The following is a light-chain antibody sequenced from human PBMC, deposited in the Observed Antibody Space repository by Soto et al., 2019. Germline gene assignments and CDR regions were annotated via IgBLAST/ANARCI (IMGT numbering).Light chain of an antibody. V-gene: IGKV2-28*01. CDR1: QSLLHSNGYNY. Sequence: DIVMTQSPLSLPVTPGEPASSSCRSSQSLLHSNGYNYLDWYRQKPGQSPQLLIYKASTLKSGVPSRFSGSGSGTEFTLTISSLQPDDFATYYCQHYNSYSEAFGQGTKVDIK. CDR3: QHYNSYSEA. CDR2: KAS. J-gene: IGKJ1*01.